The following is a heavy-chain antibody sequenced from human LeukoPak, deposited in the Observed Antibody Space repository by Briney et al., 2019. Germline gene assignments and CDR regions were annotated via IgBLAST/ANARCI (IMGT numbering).Heavy chain of an antibody. CDR2: IRGDGRTT. CDR1: GFTFGDYA. J-gene: IGHJ4*02. Sequence: GGSLRLSCAASGFTFGDYAMRWVRQAPGKGLEWVSLIRGDGRTTSYAGSVKGRFTISRDNSKNPLYLQMSSLRGEDTAMYYCAKDAVAGTWLHYWGQGTLVTVSS. D-gene: IGHD6-19*01. CDR3: AKDAVAGTWLHY. V-gene: IGHV3-43*02.